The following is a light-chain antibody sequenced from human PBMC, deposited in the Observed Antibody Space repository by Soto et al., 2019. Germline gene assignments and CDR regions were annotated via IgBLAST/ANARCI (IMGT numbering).Light chain of an antibody. V-gene: IGLV1-40*01. CDR1: SSNIGAGYD. CDR2: GNS. CDR3: QSYDSSLSYV. Sequence: QSVLTQPPSVSGAPGQRVTISCTGSSSNIGAGYDVHWYQQLPGTAPKLLIYGNSNRPSGVPERFSGSKSGTSASLAITGLQAEDEADYYCQSYDSSLSYVFGNGTKVTVL. J-gene: IGLJ1*01.